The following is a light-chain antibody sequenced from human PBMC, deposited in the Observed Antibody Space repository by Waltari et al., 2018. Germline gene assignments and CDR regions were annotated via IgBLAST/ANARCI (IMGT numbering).Light chain of an antibody. Sequence: QSALTQPASVSGSPGQSITIPCTGTSSDVGSYDLVSWYQQHPGKAPKLIILEVNERPSGVSNRCSGSKSGNTASLTISGLQAEDEADYYCCSYAGVDTFYVFGTGTKVTVL. V-gene: IGLV2-23*02. CDR1: SSDVGSYDL. CDR2: EVN. CDR3: CSYAGVDTFYV. J-gene: IGLJ1*01.